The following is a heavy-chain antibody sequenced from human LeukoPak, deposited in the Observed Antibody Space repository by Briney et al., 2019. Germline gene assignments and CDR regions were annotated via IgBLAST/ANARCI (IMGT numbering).Heavy chain of an antibody. CDR3: ARDGIVVVPAAIKPGIAAAGTWGYFDY. Sequence: GGSLRLSCAASGFTFSSYGMHWVRQAPGKGLEWVAVIWYDGGNKYYADSVKGRFTISRDNSKNTLYLQMNSLRAEDTAVYYCARDGIVVVPAAIKPGIAAAGTWGYFDYWGQGTLVTVSS. D-gene: IGHD2-2*02. J-gene: IGHJ4*02. CDR1: GFTFSSYG. CDR2: IWYDGGNK. V-gene: IGHV3-33*01.